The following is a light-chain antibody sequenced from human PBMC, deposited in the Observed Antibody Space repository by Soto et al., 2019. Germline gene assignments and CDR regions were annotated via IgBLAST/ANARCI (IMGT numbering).Light chain of an antibody. CDR3: QKYNSAPRT. CDR2: AAS. Sequence: DIQMTQSPSSLSASVGDRVTITCRASQGIIDYLAWYQQKPGKAPKLLIYAASTLQSGVPSRFSGSGAGTDFTLNISSLQPEDVATYCCQKYNSAPRTFGQGTKVEIK. CDR1: QGIIDY. V-gene: IGKV1-27*01. J-gene: IGKJ1*01.